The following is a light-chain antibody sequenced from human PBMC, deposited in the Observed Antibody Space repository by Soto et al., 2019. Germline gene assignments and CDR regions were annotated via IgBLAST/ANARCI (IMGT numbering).Light chain of an antibody. CDR2: GAS. Sequence: EIVLTQSPGTLSLSPGERATLSCRASQSVSSSYLAWYQQKPGQAPRLLIHGASSRATGIPDRFSGSGSGTDFTLTITRLKPEDFAVYYCQQYSGSPPYTFGQGTKLEIK. V-gene: IGKV3-20*01. J-gene: IGKJ2*01. CDR1: QSVSSSY. CDR3: QQYSGSPPYT.